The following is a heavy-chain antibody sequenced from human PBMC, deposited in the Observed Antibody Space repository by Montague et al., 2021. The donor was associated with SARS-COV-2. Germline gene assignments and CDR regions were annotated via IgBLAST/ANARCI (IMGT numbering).Heavy chain of an antibody. CDR3: ATQEDPSGWIPGPFDF. Sequence: SETLSLTCIVSGGSISSSSYYWAWIRQPPGKGLEWIGSIYYRGSTYYNPSLKSRVFISVDAFKNQLSLTLTSVTAADTAVYYCATQEDPSGWIPGPFDFWGQGTLLSVSS. CDR2: IYYRGST. D-gene: IGHD6-19*01. CDR1: GGSISSSSYY. V-gene: IGHV4-39*01. J-gene: IGHJ4*02.